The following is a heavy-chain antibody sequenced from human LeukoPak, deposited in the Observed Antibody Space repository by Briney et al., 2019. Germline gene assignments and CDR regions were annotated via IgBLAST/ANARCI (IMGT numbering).Heavy chain of an antibody. CDR2: ISYDGSNK. CDR1: GFTFSSYA. Sequence: PGRSLRLSCAASGFTFSSYAMHWVRQAPGKGLEWVAVISYDGSNKYYADSVKGRFTISRDNSKNTLYLQTNSLRAEDTAVYYCARERCSSTSCADNWFDPWGQGTLVTVSS. V-gene: IGHV3-30*04. J-gene: IGHJ5*02. CDR3: ARERCSSTSCADNWFDP. D-gene: IGHD2-2*01.